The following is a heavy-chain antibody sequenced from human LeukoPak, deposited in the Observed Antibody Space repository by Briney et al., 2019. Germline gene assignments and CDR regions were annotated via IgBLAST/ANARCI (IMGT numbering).Heavy chain of an antibody. Sequence: MAGGSLRLSCAASGFTFSNAWMSWVRQAPGKGLEWVGRIKSKTDGGTTDYAAPVKGRFTISRDDSKNTLYLQMNSLKTEDTAVYYCTTVVVTARGEKNIWGQGTMVTVSS. CDR3: TTVVVTARGEKNI. V-gene: IGHV3-15*01. D-gene: IGHD2-21*02. CDR2: IKSKTDGGTT. J-gene: IGHJ3*02. CDR1: GFTFSNAW.